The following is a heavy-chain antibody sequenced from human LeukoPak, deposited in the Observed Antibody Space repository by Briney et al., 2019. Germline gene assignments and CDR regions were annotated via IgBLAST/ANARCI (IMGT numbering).Heavy chain of an antibody. Sequence: PSETLFLTCSGPGGSISSYYWSWIRQPPGKVLEWIGYIYYSGSTNYNPSLKSRVTISVDSSKNQFSLNLSSVTAADTAVYYCARDGFRGFGELSPGGWFDPWGQGTLVRVAS. CDR2: IYYSGST. V-gene: IGHV4-59*01. D-gene: IGHD3-10*01. CDR3: ARDGFRGFGELSPGGWFDP. J-gene: IGHJ5*02. CDR1: GGSISSYY.